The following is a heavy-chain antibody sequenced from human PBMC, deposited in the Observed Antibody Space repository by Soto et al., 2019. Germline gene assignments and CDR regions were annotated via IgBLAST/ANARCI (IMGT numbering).Heavy chain of an antibody. CDR3: ARDPGTTLWFDP. D-gene: IGHD1-1*01. V-gene: IGHV6-1*01. CDR1: GDSVSSNSVA. Sequence: SQTLSLTCAMSGDSVSSNSVAWDWIRQSPSRGLEWLGRTYYRSKWYNDYEVSVKSRITINPDTSKNQFSLQLNSVTPEDTAVYYCARDPGTTLWFDPWGQGTLVTVSS. J-gene: IGHJ5*02. CDR2: TYYRSKWYN.